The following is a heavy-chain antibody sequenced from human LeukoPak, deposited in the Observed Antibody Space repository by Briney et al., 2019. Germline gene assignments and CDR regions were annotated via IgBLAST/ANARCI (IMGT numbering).Heavy chain of an antibody. CDR2: IKQDGSEK. J-gene: IGHJ5*02. D-gene: IGHD6-19*01. CDR3: ARGGVAGTKGGWFDP. Sequence: GGSLRLSCAASGFTFSNYAMSWVRQAPGKGLEWVANIKQDGSEKYYVDSVKGRFTISRDNAKNSLYLQMNSLRAEDTAVYYCARGGVAGTKGGWFDPWGQGTLVTVSS. V-gene: IGHV3-7*01. CDR1: GFTFSNYA.